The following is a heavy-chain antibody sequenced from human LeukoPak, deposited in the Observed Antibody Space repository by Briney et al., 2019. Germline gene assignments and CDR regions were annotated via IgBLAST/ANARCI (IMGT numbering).Heavy chain of an antibody. CDR1: GYTFTGYY. Sequence: RASVKVSCKASGYTFTGYYMHWVRQAPGQGLEWMGWINPNSGGTNYAQKFQGRVTITRDTSISTAYMELSRLRSDDTAVYYCASHDYYYGSGVTKMGAFDIWGQGTMVTVSS. CDR2: INPNSGGT. D-gene: IGHD3-10*01. CDR3: ASHDYYYGSGVTKMGAFDI. J-gene: IGHJ3*02. V-gene: IGHV1-2*02.